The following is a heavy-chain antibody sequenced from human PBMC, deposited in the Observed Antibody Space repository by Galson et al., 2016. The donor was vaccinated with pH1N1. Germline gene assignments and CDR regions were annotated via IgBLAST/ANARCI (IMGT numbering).Heavy chain of an antibody. Sequence: LSLTCTVSGGSISSSSYYWGWLRQPPGKGLEWIGSIYYSGSTYYNPSLKSRVTISVDTSKNQFSLKMSSVTAADTAVYYCARRGIGEFLYYFDYWGQGTLVTVSS. CDR1: GGSISSSSYY. D-gene: IGHD3-10*01. CDR3: ARRGIGEFLYYFDY. J-gene: IGHJ4*02. CDR2: IYYSGST. V-gene: IGHV4-39*01.